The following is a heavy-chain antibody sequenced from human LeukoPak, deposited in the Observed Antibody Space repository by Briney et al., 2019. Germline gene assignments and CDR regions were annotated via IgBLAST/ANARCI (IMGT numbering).Heavy chain of an antibody. Sequence: GGSLRLSGAASGFTFDDDTMHWVRQTPGRGLEGVSFITWKSHRTHYADSVKGRFTVSRDNSKDPLYLQMNSLRTEDTGLYHCASEVGYRPLGYWGQGTLVTVSS. D-gene: IGHD3-16*01. V-gene: IGHV3-43*01. CDR1: GFTFDDDT. CDR3: ASEVGYRPLGY. J-gene: IGHJ4*02. CDR2: ITWKSHRT.